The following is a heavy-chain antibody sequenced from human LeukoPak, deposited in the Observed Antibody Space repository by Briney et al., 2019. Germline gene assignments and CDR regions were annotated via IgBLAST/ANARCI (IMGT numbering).Heavy chain of an antibody. CDR2: IRYDGSNK. CDR3: AKDIRPAATKWRVFDY. J-gene: IGHJ4*02. CDR1: GFTFSSYG. Sequence: GGSLRLSCAASGFTFSSYGMHWVRQAPGKGLGRVAFIRYDGSNKYYADSVKGRFTISRGNSKNTLYLQMNSLRAEDTAVYYCAKDIRPAATKWRVFDYWGQGTLVTVSS. D-gene: IGHD2-2*01. V-gene: IGHV3-30*02.